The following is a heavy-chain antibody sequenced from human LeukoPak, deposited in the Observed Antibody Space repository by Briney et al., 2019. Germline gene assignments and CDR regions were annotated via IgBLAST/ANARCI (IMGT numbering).Heavy chain of an antibody. CDR2: IYYSGST. CDR1: GGSISSGDYY. D-gene: IGHD5-18*01. V-gene: IGHV4-30-4*08. CDR3: ARKRGYSYGHPFDY. Sequence: SETLSLTCTVSGGSISSGDYYWSWIRQPPGKGLEWIGHIYYSGSTYYNPSLKSRVTISVDTSKNQFSLKLSSVTAADTAVYYCARKRGYSYGHPFDYWGQGTLVTVSS. J-gene: IGHJ4*02.